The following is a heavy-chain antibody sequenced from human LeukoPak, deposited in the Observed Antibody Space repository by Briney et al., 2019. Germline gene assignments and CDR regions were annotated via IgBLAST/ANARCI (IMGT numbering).Heavy chain of an antibody. V-gene: IGHV1-2*02. CDR2: INPDSGFT. CDR3: APTAEAYTSWWKV. J-gene: IGHJ4*02. CDR1: GYKFTDDY. Sequence: GASVKVSCKASGYKFTDDYMHWVRRAPGQGLEFMGWINPDSGFTNYAQEFKGRVTMTRDTSISTAYLEVRSLTSDDTAVYYCAPTAEAYTSWWKVWGQGTLVTVSS. D-gene: IGHD3-16*01.